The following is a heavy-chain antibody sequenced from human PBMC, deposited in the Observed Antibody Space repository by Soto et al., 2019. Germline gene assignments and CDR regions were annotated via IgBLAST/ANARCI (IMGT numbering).Heavy chain of an antibody. J-gene: IGHJ6*02. CDR3: AKAVADYYYRLAV. CDR1: GFTFDDYA. CDR2: ISWNSGSI. Sequence: PGGSLRLSCAASGFTFDDYAMHWVRQAPGKGLEWVSGISWNSGSIGYADSVKGRFTISRDNAKNSLYLQMNSLRAEDTALYYCAKAVADYYYRLAVWGQGTTVIVSS. V-gene: IGHV3-9*01. D-gene: IGHD6-19*01.